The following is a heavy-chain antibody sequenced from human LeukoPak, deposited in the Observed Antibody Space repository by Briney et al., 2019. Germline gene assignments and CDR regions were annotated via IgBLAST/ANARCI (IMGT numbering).Heavy chain of an antibody. J-gene: IGHJ4*02. Sequence: PGGSLRLSCAASGFTFSSYSMNWVRQAPGKGLEWVSSISSSSSYIYYADSVKGRFTISRDNAKNSLYLQMNSLRAEDIAVYYCARGEYQLLNFDYWGQGTLVTVSS. CDR3: ARGEYQLLNFDY. CDR1: GFTFSSYS. V-gene: IGHV3-21*03. CDR2: ISSSSSYI. D-gene: IGHD2-2*01.